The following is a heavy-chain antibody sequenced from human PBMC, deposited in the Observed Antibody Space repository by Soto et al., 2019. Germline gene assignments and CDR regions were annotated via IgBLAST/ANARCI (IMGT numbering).Heavy chain of an antibody. Sequence: GGSLRLSCAASGFTFSSYGMHWVRQAPGKGLEWVAVISYDGSNKYYADSVKGRFTISRDNSKNTLYLQMNGLRVDDTAVYYCARGAKNIYAMDVWGQGTTVTVSS. J-gene: IGHJ6*02. CDR2: ISYDGSNK. CDR1: GFTFSSYG. V-gene: IGHV3-30*03. CDR3: ARGAKNIYAMDV.